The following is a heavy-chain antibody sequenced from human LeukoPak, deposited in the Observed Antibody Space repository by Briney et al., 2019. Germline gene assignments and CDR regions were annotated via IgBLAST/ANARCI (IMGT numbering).Heavy chain of an antibody. J-gene: IGHJ4*02. D-gene: IGHD3-3*01. CDR1: GYTFTSNY. Sequence: ASVKVSCKASGYTFTSNYMHWVRQAPGQGLEWMGRINPNSGGTNYAQKFQGRVTMTRDTSISTAYMELSRLRSDDTAVYYCARAELRFLEWLLHFDYWGQGTLVTVSS. CDR2: INPNSGGT. V-gene: IGHV1-2*06. CDR3: ARAELRFLEWLLHFDY.